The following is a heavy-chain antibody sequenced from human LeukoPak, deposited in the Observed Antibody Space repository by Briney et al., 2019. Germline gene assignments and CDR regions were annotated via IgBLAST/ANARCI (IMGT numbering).Heavy chain of an antibody. CDR3: ARHLLHSYYYMGV. Sequence: PSETLSLTCTVSGGSISSSSYYGGWIRQPPGKGLEWIGSIYYSGDTYYNPSLKSRRVTISVDTSKNQFSLRLSSATAADTAVYYCARHLLHSYYYMGVWGKGSTVTVSS. CDR1: GGSISSSSYY. CDR2: IYYSGDT. V-gene: IGHV4-39*01. J-gene: IGHJ6*03.